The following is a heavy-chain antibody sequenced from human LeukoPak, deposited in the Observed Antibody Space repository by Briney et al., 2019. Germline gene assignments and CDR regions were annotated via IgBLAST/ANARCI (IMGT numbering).Heavy chain of an antibody. V-gene: IGHV3-23*01. CDR3: ARALYYDILTGYSRIQH. CDR2: ISGGGVST. J-gene: IGHJ1*01. CDR1: GFTFSSYA. Sequence: PGGSLRLSCAASGFTFSSYAMSWVRQAPGKGLEWVSAISGGGVSTYHADSVKGHFTISRDNSKNTLYLQMNSLRTEDTAVYYCARALYYDILTGYSRIQHWGQGTLVTVSS. D-gene: IGHD3-9*01.